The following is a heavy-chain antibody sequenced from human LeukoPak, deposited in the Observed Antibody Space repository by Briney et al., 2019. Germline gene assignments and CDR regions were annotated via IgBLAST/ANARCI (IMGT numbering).Heavy chain of an antibody. V-gene: IGHV5-51*01. CDR2: IYPGNSET. Sequence: GESLKISCKASGYKFTNYWIGWVRQMPGLGLDWMTIIYPGNSETRYSPSFQGQVTISADKSIGTMYLQWSSLKASDTAMYYCARALRTGQGDYVPVLWGQGTLV. CDR1: GYKFTNYW. D-gene: IGHD4-17*01. J-gene: IGHJ4*02. CDR3: ARALRTGQGDYVPVL.